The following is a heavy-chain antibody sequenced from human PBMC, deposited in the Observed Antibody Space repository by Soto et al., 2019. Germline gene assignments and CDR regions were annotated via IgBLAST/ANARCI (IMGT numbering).Heavy chain of an antibody. CDR2: ISGSGGST. CDR3: AKHRVPLSSWNDENYYYYYMDV. CDR1: GFTFSSYA. V-gene: IGHV3-23*01. D-gene: IGHD1-1*01. J-gene: IGHJ6*03. Sequence: EVQLLESGGGLVQPGGSLRLSCAASGFTFSSYAMSWVRQAPGKGLEWVSAISGSGGSTYYADSVKGRFTISRDTSKNTLYLQMIRLRAEDTAVYYCAKHRVPLSSWNDENYYYYYMDVWGKGTTVTVSS.